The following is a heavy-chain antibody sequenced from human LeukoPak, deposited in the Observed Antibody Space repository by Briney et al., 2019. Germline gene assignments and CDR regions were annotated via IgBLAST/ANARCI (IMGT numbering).Heavy chain of an antibody. D-gene: IGHD6-13*01. Sequence: PGRSLRLSCAASGFTFSSYAMYWVRQAPGKGLEVVSGVSSNGGSTYYGDSVKGRFTISRDNSKNMLYLQMGSLRDEDMAVYYCARRFYSSTWYVLDYWGQGTLVTVSS. J-gene: IGHJ4*02. CDR3: ARRFYSSTWYVLDY. CDR1: GFTFSSYA. CDR2: VSSNGGST. V-gene: IGHV3-64*02.